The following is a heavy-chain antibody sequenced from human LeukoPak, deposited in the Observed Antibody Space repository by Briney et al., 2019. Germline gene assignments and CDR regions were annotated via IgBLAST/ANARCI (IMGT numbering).Heavy chain of an antibody. Sequence: ASETLSLTCTVSGGSISSYYWSWIRQPPGKGLEWIGNIYYSGSTNYNPSLKSRVTISVDTSKNQFSLKLTSVTAADTATYYCTREEGGTTVDYWGQGTLVTVSS. D-gene: IGHD1-1*01. CDR1: GGSISSYY. J-gene: IGHJ4*02. V-gene: IGHV4-59*12. CDR2: IYYSGST. CDR3: TREEGGTTVDY.